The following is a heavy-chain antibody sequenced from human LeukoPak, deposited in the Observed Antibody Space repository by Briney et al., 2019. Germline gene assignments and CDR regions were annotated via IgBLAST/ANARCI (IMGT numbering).Heavy chain of an antibody. CDR1: GYSISSGYY. V-gene: IGHV4-38-2*02. CDR2: IYHSGST. J-gene: IGHJ4*02. Sequence: SETLSLTCTVSGYSISSGYYWGWIRQPPGKGLEWIGSIYHSGSTYYNPSLKSRVTISVDTSKNQFSLKLSSVTAADTAVYYCARGDYYDSWGQGNLVTVSS. CDR3: ARGDYYDS.